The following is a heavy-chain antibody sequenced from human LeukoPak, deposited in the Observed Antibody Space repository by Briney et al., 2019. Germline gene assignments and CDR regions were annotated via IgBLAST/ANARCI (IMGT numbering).Heavy chain of an antibody. J-gene: IGHJ4*02. V-gene: IGHV1-69*13. CDR1: GGTFSSYA. Sequence: SVKVSCKASGGTFSSYAISWVRQAPGQGLEWMGGIIPIFGTANYAQKFQGRVTITADESTSTAYMELSSLRSEDTAVYYCARDSAPLGRLGELSLYFWGQGTLVTVSS. CDR3: ARDSAPLGRLGELSLYF. D-gene: IGHD3-16*02. CDR2: IIPIFGTA.